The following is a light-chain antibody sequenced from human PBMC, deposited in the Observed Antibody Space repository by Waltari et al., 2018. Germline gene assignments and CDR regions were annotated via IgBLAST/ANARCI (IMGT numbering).Light chain of an antibody. Sequence: QSALTQPPSASGSPGQSVTISCTGTSSDIGGYNYAPWYQQHPGKVPKLMIYEVTKRPSGVPDRFSGSKSGNTASLTVSGLQAEDEADYYCCSYVGSNNDVFGGGTKLTVL. J-gene: IGLJ3*02. CDR2: EVT. CDR3: CSYVGSNNDV. V-gene: IGLV2-8*01. CDR1: SSDIGGYNY.